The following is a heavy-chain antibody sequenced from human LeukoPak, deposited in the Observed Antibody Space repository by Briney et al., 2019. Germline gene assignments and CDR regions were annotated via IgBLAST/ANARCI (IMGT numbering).Heavy chain of an antibody. CDR3: ARTTTIFGVVISYPFDY. D-gene: IGHD3-3*01. V-gene: IGHV1-18*01. J-gene: IGHJ4*02. CDR1: GYTFTSYG. CDR2: ISAYNGNT. Sequence: ASVKVSCKASGYTFTSYGISWVRQAPGQGLEWMGWISAYNGNTNYAQKLQGRVTMTTDTSTSTAYMELRSLRSDDTAVYYCARTTTIFGVVISYPFDYWGQGTLVTVSS.